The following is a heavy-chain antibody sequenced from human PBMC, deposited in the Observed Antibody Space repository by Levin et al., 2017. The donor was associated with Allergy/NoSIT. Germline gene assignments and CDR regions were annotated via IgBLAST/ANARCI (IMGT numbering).Heavy chain of an antibody. V-gene: IGHV1-69*01. CDR3: ARGLKDYGDYGGPWYFDL. CDR2: IIPIFGTA. Sequence: KISCKASGGTFSSYAISWVRQAPGQGLEWMGGIIPIFGTANYAQKFQGRVTITADESTSTAYMELSSLRSEDTAVYYCARGLKDYGDYGGPWYFDLWGRGTLVTVSS. J-gene: IGHJ2*01. CDR1: GGTFSSYA. D-gene: IGHD4-17*01.